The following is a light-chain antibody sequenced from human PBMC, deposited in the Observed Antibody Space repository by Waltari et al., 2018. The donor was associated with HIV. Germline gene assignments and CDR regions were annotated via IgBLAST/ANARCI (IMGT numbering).Light chain of an antibody. J-gene: IGKJ1*01. CDR3: QQYASSPVT. V-gene: IGKV3-20*01. Sequence: EVVLTQSPDTLSLSPGDRVSLSCRANESIGNSHLAWYQQKPGQSPRLLIYGAATRARGVPGRFSGSGSGTAFTLAISRLEPDDFAVYYCQQYASSPVTVGQGARV. CDR1: ESIGNSH. CDR2: GAA.